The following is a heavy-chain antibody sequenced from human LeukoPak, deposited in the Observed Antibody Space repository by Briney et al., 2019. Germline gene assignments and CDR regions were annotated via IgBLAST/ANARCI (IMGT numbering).Heavy chain of an antibody. CDR2: IYYSGST. CDR3: ARLSYGSGSYYFDY. Sequence: SETLSLTCTVSGGSISSGDYYWSWIRQPPGKGLEWIGYIYYSGSTYYNPSLKSRVTISVDTSKNQFSLKLSSVTAVDTAVYYCARLSYGSGSYYFDYWGQGTLVTVSS. D-gene: IGHD3-10*01. V-gene: IGHV4-30-4*01. J-gene: IGHJ4*02. CDR1: GGSISSGDYY.